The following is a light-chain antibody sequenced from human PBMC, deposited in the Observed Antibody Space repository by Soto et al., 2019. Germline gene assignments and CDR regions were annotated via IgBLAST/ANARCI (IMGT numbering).Light chain of an antibody. Sequence: AIHVTQSPSSVSASVLDMVTITCLTSQGIRSALGWYQQKPGKVPKLLIYAASTLQSGVPSRFSGSGSGRDFTLTISSLQPEDFATYYCLLDYSYFWAFGQGTKVDIK. J-gene: IGKJ1*01. CDR2: AAS. V-gene: IGKV1-6*01. CDR3: LLDYSYFWA. CDR1: QGIRSA.